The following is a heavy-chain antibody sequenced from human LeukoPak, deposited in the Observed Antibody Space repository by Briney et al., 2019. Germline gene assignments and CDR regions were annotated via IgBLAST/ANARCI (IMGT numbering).Heavy chain of an antibody. J-gene: IGHJ4*02. Sequence: ASVKVSCKASGGTFSSYAISWVRQAPGQGLEWMGLINPSGGGTSYPQKFQGRVTMTRDTSTSTVYMELSSLRSEDTAVYYCARVRSGSYDYWGQGTLLTVSS. CDR3: ARVRSGSYDY. CDR1: GGTFSSYA. D-gene: IGHD3-22*01. V-gene: IGHV1-46*01. CDR2: INPSGGGT.